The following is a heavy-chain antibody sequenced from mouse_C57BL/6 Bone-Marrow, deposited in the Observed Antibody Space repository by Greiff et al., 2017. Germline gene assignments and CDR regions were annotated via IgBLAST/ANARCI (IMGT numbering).Heavy chain of an antibody. Sequence: DVMLVESGGGLVQPGESLKLSCESNEYEFPSHDMSWVRKTPEKRLELVAAINSDGGSTYYPDTMERRFIISRDNTKKTLYLQMSSLRSEDTALYYCARQMMVTTKYYAMDYWGQGTSVTVSS. V-gene: IGHV5-2*01. CDR3: ARQMMVTTKYYAMDY. CDR1: EYEFPSHD. CDR2: INSDGGST. D-gene: IGHD2-3*01. J-gene: IGHJ4*01.